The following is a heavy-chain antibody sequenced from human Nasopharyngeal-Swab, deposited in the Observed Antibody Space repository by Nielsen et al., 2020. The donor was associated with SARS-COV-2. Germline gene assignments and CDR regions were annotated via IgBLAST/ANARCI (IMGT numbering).Heavy chain of an antibody. V-gene: IGHV1-2*04. CDR2: INPNSGGT. Sequence: ASVKVSCKASGYTFTGYYMHWVRQAPGQGLEWMGWINPNSGGTNYAQKFQGWVTTTRDTSISTAYMELSRLRSDDTAVYYCARGIAAAGTPGYGMDVWGQGTTVTVSS. CDR3: ARGIAAAGTPGYGMDV. J-gene: IGHJ6*02. CDR1: GYTFTGYY. D-gene: IGHD6-13*01.